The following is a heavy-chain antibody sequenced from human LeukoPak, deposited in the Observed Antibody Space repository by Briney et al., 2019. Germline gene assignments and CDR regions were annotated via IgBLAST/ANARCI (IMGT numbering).Heavy chain of an antibody. CDR3: ARQHFYGDST. Sequence: SETLSLTCTVSDGSVSISSTYWGWIRQPPGKGLEWIGSIYYSGNTYYNPSLKSRVTISVDTSKNQFSLKVSSVTAADTAVYYCARQHFYGDSTWGQGTLVTVS. J-gene: IGHJ4*02. CDR1: DGSVSISSTY. V-gene: IGHV4-39*01. D-gene: IGHD4-17*01. CDR2: IYYSGNT.